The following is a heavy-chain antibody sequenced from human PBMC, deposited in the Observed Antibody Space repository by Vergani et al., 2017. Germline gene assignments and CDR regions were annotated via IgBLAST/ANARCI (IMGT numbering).Heavy chain of an antibody. V-gene: IGHV4-59*01. CDR3: SRGEVTPYWFDP. D-gene: IGHD4-23*01. CDR1: GGSISSYY. Sequence: QVQLQESGPGLVKPSETLSLTCTVSGGSISSYYWSWIRQPPGKGLEWIGYIYYSGSTNYNPSLKSRVTISVDTSKNQFSLKLSSVTAADTAVYYCSRGEVTPYWFDPWGQGTLVTVSS. CDR2: IYYSGST. J-gene: IGHJ5*02.